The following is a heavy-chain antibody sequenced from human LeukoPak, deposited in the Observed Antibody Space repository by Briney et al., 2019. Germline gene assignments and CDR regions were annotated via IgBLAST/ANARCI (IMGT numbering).Heavy chain of an antibody. D-gene: IGHD1-26*01. CDR3: ARAGRWELLAFDI. V-gene: IGHV4-39*07. CDR1: GGSFSSYY. CDR2: IYYSGST. Sequence: TSETLSLTCAVYGGSFSSYYWGWIRQPPGKGLEWIGSIYYSGSTYYNPSLKSRVTISVDTSKNQFSLKLSSVTAADTAVYYCARAGRWELLAFDIWGQGTMVTVSS. J-gene: IGHJ3*02.